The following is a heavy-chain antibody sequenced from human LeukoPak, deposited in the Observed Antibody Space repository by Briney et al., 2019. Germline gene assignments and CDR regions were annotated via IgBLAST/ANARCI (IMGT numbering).Heavy chain of an antibody. J-gene: IGHJ4*02. CDR1: GYSFPSYW. D-gene: IGHD6-19*01. CDR2: IYPGDSDT. Sequence: GESLKISCKSSGYSFPSYWICWVRQMPGKGLEWMGIIYPGDSDTRYSPSFQGQVTISVDKSISTAYLQWSSLKASDTAMYYCAYSSGYYAGMFDFWGRGTLVSVSS. V-gene: IGHV5-51*01. CDR3: AYSSGYYAGMFDF.